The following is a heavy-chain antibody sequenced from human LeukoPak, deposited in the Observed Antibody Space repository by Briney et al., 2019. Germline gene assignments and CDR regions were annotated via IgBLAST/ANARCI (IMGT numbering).Heavy chain of an antibody. J-gene: IGHJ4*02. D-gene: IGHD2-2*01. Sequence: GESLKISCKDSGYSFSSYWIGWVRQMPGKGLEWMGIIYPGDSDTRYSPSFQGQVTISADKSISTAYLQWSSLKASDTAMYYCARLLGPYCSSTSCYEYFDYWGQGTLVTVSS. CDR1: GYSFSSYW. V-gene: IGHV5-51*01. CDR3: ARLLGPYCSSTSCYEYFDY. CDR2: IYPGDSDT.